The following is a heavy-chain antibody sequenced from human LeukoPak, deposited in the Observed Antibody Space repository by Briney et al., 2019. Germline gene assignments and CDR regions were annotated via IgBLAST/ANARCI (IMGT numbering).Heavy chain of an antibody. Sequence: ASVKVSCKASGYTFTNYAMNWLRQAPGQGLEWMGWINTNTGNPTYAQGFTGRFVFSLDTSVSTAYLQINSLKADDAAIYYCARDRDWFEPWGQGTLVTVSS. D-gene: IGHD3-10*01. J-gene: IGHJ5*02. CDR1: GYTFTNYA. CDR3: ARDRDWFEP. V-gene: IGHV7-4-1*02. CDR2: INTNTGNP.